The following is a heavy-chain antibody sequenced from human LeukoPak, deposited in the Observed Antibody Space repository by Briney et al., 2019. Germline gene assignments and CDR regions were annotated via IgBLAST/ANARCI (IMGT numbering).Heavy chain of an antibody. CDR1: GGSISSGGYY. Sequence: SETLSLTCTVSGGSISSGGYYWSWIRQPPGKGLEWIGYIYHSGSTYYNPSLKSRVTISVDRSKNQFSLKLSSVTAADTAVYYCARGLGGLAGTTGIDYWGQGTLVTVSS. CDR2: IYHSGST. CDR3: ARGLGGLAGTTGIDY. V-gene: IGHV4-30-2*01. D-gene: IGHD1-7*01. J-gene: IGHJ4*02.